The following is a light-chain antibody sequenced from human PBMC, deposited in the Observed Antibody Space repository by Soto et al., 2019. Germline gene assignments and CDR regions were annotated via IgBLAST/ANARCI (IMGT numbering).Light chain of an antibody. CDR3: QQYGSSPRT. CDR2: GAS. CDR1: QSVSSSY. J-gene: IGKJ1*01. V-gene: IGKV3-20*01. Sequence: DIVLTQSPGTLSLSPGERATLSCRASQSVSSSYLAWYQQKPGQAPRLLIYGASSRATGIPDRFSGSGSGTDFTLTVSGLEPEDFAVYYCQQYGSSPRTFGPGTKVEIK.